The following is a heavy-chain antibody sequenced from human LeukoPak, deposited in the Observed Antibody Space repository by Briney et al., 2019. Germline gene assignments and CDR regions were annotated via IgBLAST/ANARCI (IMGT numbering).Heavy chain of an antibody. D-gene: IGHD2-2*01. CDR2: IYTSGST. Sequence: SETLSLTCTVSGGSISSYYWSWIRQPAGKGLEWIGRIYTSGSTNYNPSLKSRVTMSVDTSKNQFSLKLTSVTAADTAGYYCARGYCSSNSCYAGDYWGQGTLVTVSS. CDR1: GGSISSYY. CDR3: ARGYCSSNSCYAGDY. V-gene: IGHV4-4*07. J-gene: IGHJ4*02.